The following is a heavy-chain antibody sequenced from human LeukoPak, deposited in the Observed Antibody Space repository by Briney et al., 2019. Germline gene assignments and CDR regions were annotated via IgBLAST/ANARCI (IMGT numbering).Heavy chain of an antibody. V-gene: IGHV3-30*18. CDR1: GFTSSSYG. Sequence: PGGSLRLSCAASGFTSSSYGMHWVRQAPGKGLEWVAVISYDGSNKYYADSVKGRFTISRDNSKNTLYLQMNSLRAEDTAVYYCAKDHSGINCYGLCDHAFDIWGQGTMVTVSS. D-gene: IGHD2-2*01. CDR2: ISYDGSNK. CDR3: AKDHSGINCYGLCDHAFDI. J-gene: IGHJ3*02.